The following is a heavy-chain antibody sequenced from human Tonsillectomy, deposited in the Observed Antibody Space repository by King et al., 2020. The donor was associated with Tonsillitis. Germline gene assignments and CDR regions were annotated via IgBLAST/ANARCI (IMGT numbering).Heavy chain of an antibody. V-gene: IGHV4-59*01. Sequence: LQLQESGPGLVKPSETLSLTCTVSGGPISSYYWSWIRPPPGKGLEWIGYIYYSGSTNYNPSLKSRVTISVDTSKNQFSLKLSSVTAADTAVYYCARANYYDSRGYPYWYFGLWGRGTLVSVSS. D-gene: IGHD3-22*01. CDR2: IYYSGST. J-gene: IGHJ2*01. CDR3: ARANYYDSRGYPYWYFGL. CDR1: GGPISSYY.